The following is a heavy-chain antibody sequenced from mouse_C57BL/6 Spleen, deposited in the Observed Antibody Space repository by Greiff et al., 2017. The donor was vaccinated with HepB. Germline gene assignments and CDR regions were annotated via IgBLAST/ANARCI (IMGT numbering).Heavy chain of an antibody. Sequence: EVKVVESGEGLVKPGGSLKLSCAASGFTFSSYAMSWVRQTPEKRLEWVAYISSGGDYIYYADTVKGRFTISRDNARNTLYLQMSSLKSEDTAMYYCTRGGGNLPFDYWGQGTTLTVSS. V-gene: IGHV5-9-1*02. CDR2: ISSGGDYI. J-gene: IGHJ2*01. CDR1: GFTFSSYA. D-gene: IGHD1-1*02. CDR3: TRGGGNLPFDY.